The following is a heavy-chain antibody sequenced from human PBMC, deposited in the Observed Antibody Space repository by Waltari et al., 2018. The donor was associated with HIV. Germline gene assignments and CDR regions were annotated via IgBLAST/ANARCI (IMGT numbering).Heavy chain of an antibody. V-gene: IGHV4-39*01. Sequence: QLQLQESGPGLVKPSATLSLTCAVSGGSVSRRTPFWGWIRQPPGKGLEWVGRIYYTGRAYYNPSLKSRVTISVDTSKNQFSLKVTSVTAADTAVYYCARHALRVGAAYWNFDLWGRGTLVTVSS. J-gene: IGHJ2*01. CDR3: ARHALRVGAAYWNFDL. D-gene: IGHD1-26*01. CDR1: GGSVSRRTPF. CDR2: IYYTGRA.